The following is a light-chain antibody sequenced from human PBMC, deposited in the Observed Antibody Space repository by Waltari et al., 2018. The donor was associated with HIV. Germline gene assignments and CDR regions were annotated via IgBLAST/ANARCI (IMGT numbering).Light chain of an antibody. CDR2: EVK. V-gene: IGLV2-14*01. CDR1: SPDAALYNY. CDR3: SSYTSSSTLDVI. Sequence: QSALTQPASMSGSPGQSITISCMGSSPDAALYNYVSWYQHYPGKAPKLILYEVKNRPSGVSSRFSGSKSGNTASLTISGLQPEDEAHYYCSSYTSSSTLDVIFGGGTKLTVL. J-gene: IGLJ2*01.